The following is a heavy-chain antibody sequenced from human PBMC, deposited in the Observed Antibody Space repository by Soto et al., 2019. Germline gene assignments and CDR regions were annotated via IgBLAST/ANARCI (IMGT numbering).Heavy chain of an antibody. V-gene: IGHV3-33*01. CDR3: ARGVVLRFLEWSGMDV. J-gene: IGHJ6*02. Sequence: QVQLVESGGGVVQPGRSLRLSCAASGFTFSSYGMHWVRQAPGKGLEWVAVIWYDGSNKYYADSVKGRFTISRDNSKNTLYLQMNSLRAEDTAVYYCARGVVLRFLEWSGMDVWGQGTTVTVSS. D-gene: IGHD3-3*01. CDR2: IWYDGSNK. CDR1: GFTFSSYG.